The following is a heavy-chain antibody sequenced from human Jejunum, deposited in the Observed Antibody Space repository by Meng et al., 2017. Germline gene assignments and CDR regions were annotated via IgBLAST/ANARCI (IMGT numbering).Heavy chain of an antibody. CDR2: IYYRSEWYN. Sequence: QRQLSGPGLGKPSPSPSMNGALSGESVSSHLFNLNWVRQSPSKGLEWMGRIYYRSEWYNDYEMFVRGRITINPDTSKKQFFLQLNSVTHGDTAVYYCARDYGTSRPFEYWGQGILVTVSS. J-gene: IGHJ4*02. CDR1: GESVSSHLFN. CDR3: ARDYGTSRPFEY. D-gene: IGHD1/OR15-1a*01. V-gene: IGHV6-1*02.